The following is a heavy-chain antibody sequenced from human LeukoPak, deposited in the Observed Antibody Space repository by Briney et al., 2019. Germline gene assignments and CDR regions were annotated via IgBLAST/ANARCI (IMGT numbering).Heavy chain of an antibody. CDR2: SRNKENRYST. CDR1: GFSFSVYY. V-gene: IGHV3-72*01. J-gene: IGHJ4*02. D-gene: IGHD2-21*01. CDR3: VCGYDY. Sequence: GGSLRLSCAASGFSFSVYYMAWVRQAPGKGLEWVGLSRNKENRYSTEYGASVKGRVTISRDDSKNLMYLEMKSLKSEDTAVYYCVCGYDYWGQGTLVTVSS.